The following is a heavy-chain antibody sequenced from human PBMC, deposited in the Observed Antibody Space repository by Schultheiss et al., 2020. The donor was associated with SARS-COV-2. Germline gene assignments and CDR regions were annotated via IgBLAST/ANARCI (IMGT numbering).Heavy chain of an antibody. J-gene: IGHJ4*02. CDR3: ARRRAAAGMIYFDF. V-gene: IGHV4-34*01. CDR1: GFTFSSYS. D-gene: IGHD6-13*01. CDR2: IYHSGST. Sequence: GSLRLSCAASGFTFSSYSMNWVRQAPGKGLEWIGEIYHSGSTNYNPSLKSRVTISVDTSKNQFSLKLSSVTAADTAVYYCARRRAAAGMIYFDFWGQGIRVTVSS.